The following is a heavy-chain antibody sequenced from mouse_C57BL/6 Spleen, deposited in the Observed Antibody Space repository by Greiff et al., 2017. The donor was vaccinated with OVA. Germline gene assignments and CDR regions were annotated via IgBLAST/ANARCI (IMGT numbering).Heavy chain of an antibody. V-gene: IGHV1-22*01. CDR2: INPNNGGT. Sequence: VQLQQSGAELVKPGASAKISCKASGYTFTDYNMHWVKQSHGKSLEWIGYINPNNGGTSYNQKLKGKATLTVNKSSSTAYMELRSLTSEDSAVYYCARRGGIYYGNLYYDAMDYWGQGTSVTVSS. CDR3: ARRGGIYYGNLYYDAMDY. CDR1: GYTFTDYN. J-gene: IGHJ4*01. D-gene: IGHD2-1*01.